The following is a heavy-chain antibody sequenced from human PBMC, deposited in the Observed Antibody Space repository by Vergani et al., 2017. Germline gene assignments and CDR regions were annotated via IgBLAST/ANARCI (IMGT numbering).Heavy chain of an antibody. CDR1: GFTFGDYA. D-gene: IGHD3-22*01. CDR2: IRSKAYGGTT. CDR3: ARDYYYDSSGPLDY. V-gene: IGHV3-49*05. Sequence: EVQLVESGGGLVKPGRSLRLSCTASGFTFGDYAMSWFRQAPGKGLEWVGFIRSKAYGGTTEYAASVKGRFTISRDDSKSIAYLQMNSLKTEDTAVYYCARDYYYDSSGPLDYWGQGTLVTVSS. J-gene: IGHJ4*02.